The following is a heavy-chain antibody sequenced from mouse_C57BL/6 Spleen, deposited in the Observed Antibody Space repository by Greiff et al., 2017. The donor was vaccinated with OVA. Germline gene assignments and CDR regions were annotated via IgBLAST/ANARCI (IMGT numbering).Heavy chain of an antibody. CDR3: ASSELLRAMDY. Sequence: QVQLHQPGTELVKPGASVKLSCKASGYTFTSYRMHWVKQRHGKGLEWIGNINPSNGGTNYNEKFKSKATLTVDKSSSTAYMQLRSLTSEDTAVYYCASSELLRAMDYWGQGTSVTVSS. CDR2: INPSNGGT. V-gene: IGHV1-53*01. CDR1: GYTFTSYR. J-gene: IGHJ4*01.